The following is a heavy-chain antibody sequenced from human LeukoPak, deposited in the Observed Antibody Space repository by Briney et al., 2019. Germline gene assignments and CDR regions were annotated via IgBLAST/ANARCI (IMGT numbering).Heavy chain of an antibody. D-gene: IGHD1-1*01. J-gene: IGHJ6*02. CDR2: IDPSDSYT. CDR3: ARLGKTFWNDGYYYCGMDV. V-gene: IGHV5-10-1*01. Sequence: GESLKISCKGSGYSFTSYWISWVRQMPGKGLEWMGRIDPSDSYTNYSPSFQGHVTISADKSISTAYLQWSSLKASDTAMYYCARLGKTFWNDGYYYCGMDVWGQGTTVTVSS. CDR1: GYSFTSYW.